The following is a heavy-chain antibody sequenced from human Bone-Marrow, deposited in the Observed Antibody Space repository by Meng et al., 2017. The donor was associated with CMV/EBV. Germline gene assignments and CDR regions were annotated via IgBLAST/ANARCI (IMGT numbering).Heavy chain of an antibody. J-gene: IGHJ6*02. CDR2: IYNSEHT. CDR1: GGSISNFH. V-gene: IGHV4-59*01. Sequence: SETLSLTCTVSGGSISNFHWSWVRQPPGRGLEWIGYIYNSEHTNYNPSLKSRVTVSVDTAKNQLSLQVRSMTAADTAVYYCAGSSSKPSGYFHGLDVWGQGTTVTVSS. CDR3: AGSSSKPSGYFHGLDV. D-gene: IGHD2/OR15-2a*01.